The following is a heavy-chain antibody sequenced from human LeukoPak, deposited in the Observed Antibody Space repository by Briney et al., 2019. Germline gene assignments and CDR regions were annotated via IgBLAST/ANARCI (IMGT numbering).Heavy chain of an antibody. Sequence: SETLSLTCTVSGGSISSSYYYWGWIRQPPGKGLEWIGSIYYSGSTYYIPSLKSRATISVDTSKNQFSLILNSVTAADTAVYYCASQMATINYWGQGTLVTVSS. V-gene: IGHV4-39*01. D-gene: IGHD5-24*01. J-gene: IGHJ4*02. CDR1: GGSISSSYYY. CDR2: IYYSGST. CDR3: ASQMATINY.